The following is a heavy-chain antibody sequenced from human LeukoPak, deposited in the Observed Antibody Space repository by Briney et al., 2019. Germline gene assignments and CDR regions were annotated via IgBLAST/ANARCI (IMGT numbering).Heavy chain of an antibody. CDR3: ARDLDY. V-gene: IGHV4-59*01. Sequence: SETLSLTCTVSGGSISSYYWSWIRQPPGKGLEWIGYIYYSGSTNYNPSLKSRVAISVDTSKNQFSLKLSSMTAADTAVYYCARDLDYWGQGTLSPSPQ. CDR1: GGSISSYY. CDR2: IYYSGST. J-gene: IGHJ4*02.